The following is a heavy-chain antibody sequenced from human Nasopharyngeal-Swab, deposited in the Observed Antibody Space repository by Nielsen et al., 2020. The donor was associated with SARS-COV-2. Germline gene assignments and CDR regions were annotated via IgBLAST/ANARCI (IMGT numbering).Heavy chain of an antibody. CDR2: INPNSGGT. D-gene: IGHD3/OR15-3a*01. J-gene: IGHJ6*02. CDR3: ARGGPRADPAYYYGMDV. CDR1: GYTFTGYY. Sequence: ASVKVSCKASGYTFTGYYMHWVRQAPGQGLEWMGWINPNSGGTNYAQKFQGRVTMTRDTSISTAYMELSRLRSDGTAVYYCARGGPRADPAYYYGMDVWGQGTTVTVSS. V-gene: IGHV1-2*02.